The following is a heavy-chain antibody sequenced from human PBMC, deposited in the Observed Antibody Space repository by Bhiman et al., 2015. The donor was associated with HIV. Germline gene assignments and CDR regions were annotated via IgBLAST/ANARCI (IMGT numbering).Heavy chain of an antibody. Sequence: QVQLVESGGGVVQPGRSLRLSCAASGFTFSSFGMHWVRQAPGKGLEWVAVTSYDGSNKHYADSVKGRFTISRDNSKNTLYLQMNSLRDEDTAVYYCAKWGYDFWSGYYRAVDYWGQGTLVTVSS. D-gene: IGHD3-3*01. CDR2: TSYDGSNK. CDR1: GFTFSSFG. J-gene: IGHJ4*02. CDR3: AKWGYDFWSGYYRAVDY. V-gene: IGHV3-30*18.